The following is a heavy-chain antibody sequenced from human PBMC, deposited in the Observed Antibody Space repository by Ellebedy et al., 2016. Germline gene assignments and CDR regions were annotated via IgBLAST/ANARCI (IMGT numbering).Heavy chain of an antibody. Sequence: SVKVSXXASGGTFSSYAISWVRQAPGQGLEWMGGIIPIFGTANYAQKFQGRVTITADESTSTAYMELSSLRSEDTAVYYCARNVHGYNFGVDYWGQGTLVTVSS. J-gene: IGHJ4*02. CDR1: GGTFSSYA. V-gene: IGHV1-69*13. CDR2: IIPIFGTA. CDR3: ARNVHGYNFGVDY. D-gene: IGHD5-24*01.